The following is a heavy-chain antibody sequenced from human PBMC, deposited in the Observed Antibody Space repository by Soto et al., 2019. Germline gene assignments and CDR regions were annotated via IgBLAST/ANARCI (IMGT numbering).Heavy chain of an antibody. D-gene: IGHD6-19*01. CDR2: IWYDGSNE. CDR1: GFTFSGYG. CDR3: ARRVSSGWDADY. V-gene: IGHV3-33*01. Sequence: QVQLVESGGGVVQPGRSLRLSCAASGFTFSGYGMHWVRQAPGKGLEWVAVIWYDGSNEYYADTVKGRFTISRYNSKNTLNLQMNSLRDEDTAVYYCARRVSSGWDADYWGQGTLVTVSS. J-gene: IGHJ4*02.